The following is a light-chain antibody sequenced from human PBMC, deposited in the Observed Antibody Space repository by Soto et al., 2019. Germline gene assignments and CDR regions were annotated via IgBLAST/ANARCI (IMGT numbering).Light chain of an antibody. CDR1: QNILSN. Sequence: ELVMTQSPATLSVSPGESATLXXRASQNILSNLAWYQQKPGQAPRVXIYGASTRATGIPARFSGSGAGTEFTLTISSLQSEDFEIYYCQQYNNWPITFGQGTRLEIK. J-gene: IGKJ5*01. CDR3: QQYNNWPIT. V-gene: IGKV3-15*01. CDR2: GAS.